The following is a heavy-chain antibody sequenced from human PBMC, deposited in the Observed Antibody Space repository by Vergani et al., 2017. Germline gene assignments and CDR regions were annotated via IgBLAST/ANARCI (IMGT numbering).Heavy chain of an antibody. CDR2: THESETS. Sequence: QVQLQESGPGLVKPSETPSLTCSVSGYSISRGYYWGWIRQPPGKGLEWIGETHESETSNYNPSLNSRVTISVDKSTNQCSLKLNSVTAADSGLYYCAREGEGAFNLGHWGQGTLVTVSS. D-gene: IGHD2-21*01. V-gene: IGHV4-38-2*02. J-gene: IGHJ4*02. CDR3: AREGEGAFNLGH. CDR1: GYSISRGYY.